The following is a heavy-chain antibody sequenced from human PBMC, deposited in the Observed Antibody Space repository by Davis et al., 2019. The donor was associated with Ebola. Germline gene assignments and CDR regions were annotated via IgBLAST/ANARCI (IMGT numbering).Heavy chain of an antibody. D-gene: IGHD2-15*01. J-gene: IGHJ4*02. CDR1: GFTFSRYA. CDR2: ISDSGTGT. CDR3: AKELGEVVWLGVDF. V-gene: IGHV3-23*01. Sequence: GESLKISCAASGFTFSRYAMSWVRQAPGKGLEWVSAISDSGTGTYYADSVKGRFTISRDNSKNTLYLQMDSLTADDAAIYYCAKELGEVVWLGVDFWGQGTLVTVSS.